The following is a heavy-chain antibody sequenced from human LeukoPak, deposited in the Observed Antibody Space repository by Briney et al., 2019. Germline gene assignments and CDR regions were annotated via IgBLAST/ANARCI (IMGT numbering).Heavy chain of an antibody. J-gene: IGHJ5*01. V-gene: IGHV3-43*02. D-gene: IGHD3-10*01. CDR1: GFTFEDYA. CDR2: ISGDLSAT. Sequence: PGGSLRLSCVTSGFTFEDYAIHWVRQPPGKGLEWVSLISGDLSATYFADSVKGRFTISRDNTKKSVYLQMNSLRPEDSALYYCAGVSMVPVFDS. CDR3: AGVSMVPVFDS.